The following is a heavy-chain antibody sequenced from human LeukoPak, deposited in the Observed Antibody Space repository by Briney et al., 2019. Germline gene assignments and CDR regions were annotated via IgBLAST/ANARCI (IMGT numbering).Heavy chain of an antibody. CDR2: INHSGST. CDR3: ARRPRVTGYGRWGYFDY. J-gene: IGHJ4*02. V-gene: IGHV4-34*01. D-gene: IGHD3-9*01. Sequence: SETLSLTCAVYGGSFSGYYWSWIRQPPGKGLEWIGEINHSGSTNYNPSLKSRVTISVDTSKNQFPLKLHSVTAPDTAVYYCARRPRVTGYGRWGYFDYWGQGTLVTVSS. CDR1: GGSFSGYY.